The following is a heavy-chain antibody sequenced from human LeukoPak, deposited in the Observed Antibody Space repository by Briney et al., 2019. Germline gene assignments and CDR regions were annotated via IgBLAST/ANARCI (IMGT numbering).Heavy chain of an antibody. J-gene: IGHJ3*01. V-gene: IGHV4-38-2*02. CDR2: IFHSGSI. CDR1: GYSISIGFY. D-gene: IGHD3-22*01. CDR3: ARMEVSYYYDSSTYSPVAFDV. Sequence: SETLSLTCNVSGYSISIGFYWGWIRQSPGEGLEWIATIFHSGSIFYNPSLKGRVSLSVDTSQNQFSLELNSVTAADTAVYYCARMEVSYYYDSSTYSPVAFDVWGQGTMVTVSS.